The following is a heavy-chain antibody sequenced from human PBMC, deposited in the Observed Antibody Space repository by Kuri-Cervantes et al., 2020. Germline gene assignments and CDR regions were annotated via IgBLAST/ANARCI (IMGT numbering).Heavy chain of an antibody. D-gene: IGHD3-16*01. CDR2: IYHSGST. CDR1: GYSISSGYY. V-gene: IGHV4-38-2*02. J-gene: IGHJ6*02. CDR3: ARGKMIAFGGRYHFYGMDV. Sequence: SETLSLTCTVSGYSISSGYYWGWIRQPPGKGLEWIGSIYHSGSTYCNPSLKSRVGISLDTSKNHFSLKLNSVTAADTAVYYCARGKMIAFGGRYHFYGMDVWGQGTTVTVSS.